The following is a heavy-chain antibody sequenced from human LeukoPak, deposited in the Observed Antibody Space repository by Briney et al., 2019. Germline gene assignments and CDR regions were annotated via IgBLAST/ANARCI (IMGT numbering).Heavy chain of an antibody. Sequence: PGGSLSLSCAVSGFTFSDHYVSWIRQAPGKGLDWLSYISPSGITTKYADSVKGRFTVSRDNAKNSVFLQLNNLRVEDTAVYFCARQRSSYYFASWRQGTLVTVSS. D-gene: IGHD5-18*01. V-gene: IGHV3-11*01. CDR1: GFTFSDHY. CDR2: ISPSGITT. J-gene: IGHJ4*02. CDR3: ARQRSSYYFAS.